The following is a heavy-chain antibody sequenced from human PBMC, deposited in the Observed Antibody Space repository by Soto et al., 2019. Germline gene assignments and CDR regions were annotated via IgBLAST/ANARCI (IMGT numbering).Heavy chain of an antibody. CDR1: GFTFTNLA. J-gene: IGHJ2*01. CDR2: ISGSGAVT. Sequence: EVQLLESGGGLVQPGGSLKLSCTGSGFTFTNLAMSWVRQSPGKGLEWVSSISGSGAVTYYVDSLKGRFTISRDNSNNTVYLQMNSLRAEDTAEYYCARPSDFGGWYFDLWGRGTLVTVSS. D-gene: IGHD4-17*01. V-gene: IGHV3-23*01. CDR3: ARPSDFGGWYFDL.